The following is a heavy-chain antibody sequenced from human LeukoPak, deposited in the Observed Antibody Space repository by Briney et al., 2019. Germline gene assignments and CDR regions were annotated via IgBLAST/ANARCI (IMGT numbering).Heavy chain of an antibody. V-gene: IGHV4-30-4*01. CDR3: AREGYYDFWSGTYRLGGMDV. Sequence: SQTLSLTCTVSGGSISSGDYYWSWIRQPPGKGLEWIGYIYYSGSTYYNPSLKSRVTISVDTSKNQFSLKLSSVTAAGTAVYYCAREGYYDFWSGTYRLGGMDVWGQGTTVTVSS. CDR1: GGSISSGDYY. D-gene: IGHD3-3*01. J-gene: IGHJ6*02. CDR2: IYYSGST.